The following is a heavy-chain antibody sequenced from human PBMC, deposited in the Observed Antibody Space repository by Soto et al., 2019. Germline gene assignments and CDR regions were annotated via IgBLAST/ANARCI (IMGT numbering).Heavy chain of an antibody. CDR1: GGSVDTNY. V-gene: IGHV4-59*02. D-gene: IGHD3-10*01. CDR2: IYPYGGTK. J-gene: IGHJ6*03. Sequence: TLFLTCSVSGGSVDTNYWTWIRQSPGGGLKWIRYIYPYGGTKNYNPSLKKRVTISVDTSKGHVYLRLSSVTAADSAFYYCARLSRVLGAMGRRGMYYHQYMDVWGKGTTVTVSS. CDR3: ARLSRVLGAMGRRGMYYHQYMDV.